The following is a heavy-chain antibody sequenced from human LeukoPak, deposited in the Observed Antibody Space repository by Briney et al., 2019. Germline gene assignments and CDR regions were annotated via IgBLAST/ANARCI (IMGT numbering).Heavy chain of an antibody. CDR3: ARAKRAVAGGDY. Sequence: GGSLRLSCAASGFTFSSYAMHWVRQAPGKGLEWVAVISYDGSNKYYADSVKGRFTISRDNSKNTLYLQMNSLRAEDTAVYYCARAKRAVAGGDYWGQGTLVTVSS. CDR1: GFTFSSYA. D-gene: IGHD6-19*01. V-gene: IGHV3-30*04. CDR2: ISYDGSNK. J-gene: IGHJ4*02.